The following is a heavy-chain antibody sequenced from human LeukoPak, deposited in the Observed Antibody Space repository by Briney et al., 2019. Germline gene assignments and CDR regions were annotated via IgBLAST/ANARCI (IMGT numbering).Heavy chain of an antibody. CDR1: GFTFSNYG. Sequence: PGGSLRLSCAASGFTFSNYGMHWVRQAPGKGLEWVTFIRYDGSGKYYADSVKGRFTISRENSKNTLYLQLNSLRAGDTAFYHCAKGGGSAASPPIFDIWGQGTLVTASS. CDR3: AKGGGSAASPPIFDI. D-gene: IGHD2-15*01. J-gene: IGHJ3*02. V-gene: IGHV3-30*02. CDR2: IRYDGSGK.